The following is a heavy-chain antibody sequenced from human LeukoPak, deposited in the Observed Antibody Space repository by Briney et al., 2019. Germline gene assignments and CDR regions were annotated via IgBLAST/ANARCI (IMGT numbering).Heavy chain of an antibody. CDR2: IYSGGST. CDR1: GFTVSSNY. Sequence: GGSLRLSCAASGFTVSSNYMSWVRQAPGKGLEWVSVIYSGGSTYYADSVKGRFTISRDNSKNTLYLQMNSLRAEDTAVYYCARESAQRDILTGPPFDYWGQGTLVTASS. CDR3: ARESAQRDILTGPPFDY. V-gene: IGHV3-66*01. J-gene: IGHJ4*02. D-gene: IGHD3-9*01.